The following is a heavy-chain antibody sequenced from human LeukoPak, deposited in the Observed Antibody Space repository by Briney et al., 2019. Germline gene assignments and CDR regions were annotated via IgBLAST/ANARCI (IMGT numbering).Heavy chain of an antibody. D-gene: IGHD2-15*01. CDR1: GFTFSDYY. Sequence: GGSLRLSCAASGFTFSDYYMSWIRQAPGKGLEWVSYSSSSGSTIYYADSVKGRFTISRDNAKNSLYLQMNSLRAEDTAVYYCARVVVAAAGWFDPWGQGTLVTVSS. CDR3: ARVVVAAAGWFDP. J-gene: IGHJ5*02. V-gene: IGHV3-11*01. CDR2: SSSSGSTI.